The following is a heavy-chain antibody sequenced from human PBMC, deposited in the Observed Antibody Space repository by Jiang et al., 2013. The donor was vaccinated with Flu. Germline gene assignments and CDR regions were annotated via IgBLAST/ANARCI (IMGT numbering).Heavy chain of an antibody. V-gene: IGHV4-31*03. CDR3: ARDSSSWYRTFDY. CDR1: GGSISSGGYY. CDR2: IYYSGST. J-gene: IGHJ4*02. D-gene: IGHD6-13*01. Sequence: GPGLVKPSQTLSLTCTVSGGSISSGGYYWSWIRQHPGKGLEWIGYIYYSGSTYYNPSLKSRVTISVDTSKNQFSLKLSSVTAADTAVYYCARDSSSWYRTFDYWGQGTLVTVSS.